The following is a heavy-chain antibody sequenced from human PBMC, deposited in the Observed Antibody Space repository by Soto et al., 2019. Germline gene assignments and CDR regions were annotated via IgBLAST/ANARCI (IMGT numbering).Heavy chain of an antibody. CDR2: IKQDGSEK. CDR3: ARDGILWYYGSGRDY. J-gene: IGHJ4*02. D-gene: IGHD3-10*01. CDR1: GFTFSSYW. V-gene: IGHV3-7*01. Sequence: GGSLRLSCAASGFTFSSYWMSWVRQAPGKGLEWVANIKQDGSEKYYVDSVKGRFTISRDNAKNSLYLQMNSLRAEDTAVYYCARDGILWYYGSGRDYWGQGTRVTGSS.